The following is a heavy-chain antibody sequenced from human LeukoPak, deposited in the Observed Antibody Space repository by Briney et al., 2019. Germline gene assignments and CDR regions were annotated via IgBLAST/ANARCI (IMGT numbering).Heavy chain of an antibody. CDR1: GGTFSSYA. J-gene: IGHJ3*02. V-gene: IGHV1-69*13. D-gene: IGHD2-2*02. CDR3: ARGGVVVVPAAILGIDAFDI. CDR2: IIPIFGTA. Sequence: SVKVSCKASGGTFSSYAISWVRQAPGQGLEWMGGIIPIFGTANYAQKFQGRVTITADESTSTAYMELGSLRSEDTAVYYCARGGVVVVPAAILGIDAFDIWGQGTMVTVSS.